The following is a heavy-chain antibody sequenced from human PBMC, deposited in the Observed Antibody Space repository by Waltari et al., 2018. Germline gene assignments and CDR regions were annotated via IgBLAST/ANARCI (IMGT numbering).Heavy chain of an antibody. CDR3: ARGSHCSGDTCYYHFDH. Sequence: EVQLLESGGKLVHPGGSLRLSCSASGFTFSTHAMAWVRQTPGKGLEWVSVIYSGNNPYYADSVKGRFTISRDTSNSTLFLQMSSLRADDTALYYCARGSHCSGDTCYYHFDHWGQGTLVTVSS. D-gene: IGHD2-15*01. V-gene: IGHV3-23*03. CDR2: IYSGNNP. CDR1: GFTFSTHA. J-gene: IGHJ4*02.